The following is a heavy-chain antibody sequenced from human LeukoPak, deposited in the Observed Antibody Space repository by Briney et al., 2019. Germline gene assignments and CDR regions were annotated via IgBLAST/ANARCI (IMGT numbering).Heavy chain of an antibody. V-gene: IGHV4-39*07. J-gene: IGHJ3*02. CDR3: ARARQQLITDAFDI. Sequence: SETLSLTCSVSGGSISSSRCYWGWFRQPPGKGLEWIGSIYYSGSTYYNPSLKSRLTISIDTSKNHFSLKLSSVTAADTAVYFCARARQQLITDAFDIWGQGTVVTVSS. CDR1: GGSISSSRCY. D-gene: IGHD6-13*01. CDR2: IYYSGST.